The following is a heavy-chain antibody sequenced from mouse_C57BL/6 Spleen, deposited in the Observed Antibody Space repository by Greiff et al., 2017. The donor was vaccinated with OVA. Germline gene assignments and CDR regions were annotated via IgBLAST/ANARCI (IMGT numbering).Heavy chain of an antibody. Sequence: GGGLVQPKGSLKLSCAAPGFSFNTYDMHWVRQAPGKGLEWVARIRSNSSNYATYYADSVKDRFTISRDDSQSMLYLQMNNLKTEDTAMYYCVRDSVVGAMDYWGQGTSVTVSS. CDR2: IRSNSSNYAT. CDR1: GFSFNTYD. J-gene: IGHJ4*01. CDR3: VRDSVVGAMDY. V-gene: IGHV10-3*01. D-gene: IGHD1-1*01.